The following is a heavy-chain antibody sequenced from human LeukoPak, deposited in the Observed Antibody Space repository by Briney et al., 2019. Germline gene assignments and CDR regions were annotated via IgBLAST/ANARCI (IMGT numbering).Heavy chain of an antibody. CDR3: ATEDLYYYDSSGYYAPPAN. CDR2: INPKRGDT. J-gene: IGHJ4*02. V-gene: IGHV1-2*06. CDR1: GYTFTEHY. Sequence: ASVKVSCKASGYTFTEHYLHWVRQAPGQGLEWMGRINPKRGDTDYAQKFQGRVTMTRDTSISTASMELSRLRSDDTAVYYCATEDLYYYDSSGYYAPPANWGQGTLVTVSS. D-gene: IGHD3-22*01.